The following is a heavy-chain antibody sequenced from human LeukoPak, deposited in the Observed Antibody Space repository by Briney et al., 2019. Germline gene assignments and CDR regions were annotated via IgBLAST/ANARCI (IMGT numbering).Heavy chain of an antibody. J-gene: IGHJ4*02. Sequence: GGSLRLSCAASGFTFSSYSMNWARQAPGKGLEWVSSISSSSSYIYYADSVKGRFTISRDNAKNSLYLQMNSLGAEDTAVYYCARDLGERYFDWLLSGTNYFDYWGQGTLVTVSS. CDR2: ISSSSSYI. CDR1: GFTFSSYS. D-gene: IGHD3-9*01. V-gene: IGHV3-21*01. CDR3: ARDLGERYFDWLLSGTNYFDY.